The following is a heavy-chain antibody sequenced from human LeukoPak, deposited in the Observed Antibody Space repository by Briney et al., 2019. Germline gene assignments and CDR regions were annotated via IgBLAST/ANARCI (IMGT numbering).Heavy chain of an antibody. D-gene: IGHD3-22*01. Sequence: GRSLRLSCAASGFTFSSYGMHWVRQAPGKGLEWVAVIWYDGSNKYYADSVKGRFTISRDNSKNTLYLQMNSLKTEDTAVYYCVRGGLHYYDGRSYIYWGQGALVTVSS. V-gene: IGHV3-33*01. CDR1: GFTFSSYG. CDR2: IWYDGSNK. CDR3: VRGGLHYYDGRSYIY. J-gene: IGHJ4*02.